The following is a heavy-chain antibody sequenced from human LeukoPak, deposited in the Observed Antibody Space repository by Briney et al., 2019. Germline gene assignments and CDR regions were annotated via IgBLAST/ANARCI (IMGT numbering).Heavy chain of an antibody. CDR2: IVGGGGTT. V-gene: IGHV3-23*01. Sequence: GGALRLSCAASGFTFSGYAMSWVRQAPGKGLEWVSAIVGGGGTTFYADSVKGRFTISRDNSKNTVYLQMNSLRAEDTAVYFCAKARLSTGWAYNDYWGQGTLVTVSS. CDR1: GFTFSGYA. CDR3: AKARLSTGWAYNDY. J-gene: IGHJ4*02. D-gene: IGHD6-19*01.